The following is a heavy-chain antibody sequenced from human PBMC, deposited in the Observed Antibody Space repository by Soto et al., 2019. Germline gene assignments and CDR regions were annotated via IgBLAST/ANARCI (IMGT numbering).Heavy chain of an antibody. CDR3: ARDKVGSSSPYFDY. V-gene: IGHV4-59*01. CDR1: GGSISSYY. J-gene: IGHJ4*02. CDR2: IYYSGST. Sequence: SETLSLTCTVSGGSISSYYWSWIRQPPGKGLEWIGYIYYSGSTNYNPSLKSRVTISVDTSKNQFSLKLSPVTAADTAVYYCARDKVGSSSPYFDYWGQGTLVT. D-gene: IGHD6-6*01.